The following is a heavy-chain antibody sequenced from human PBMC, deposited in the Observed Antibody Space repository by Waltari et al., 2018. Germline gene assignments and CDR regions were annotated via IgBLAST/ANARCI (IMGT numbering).Heavy chain of an antibody. J-gene: IGHJ4*02. V-gene: IGHV3-7*01. Sequence: EVQLVESGGGLVQRGGSLRLSCAASGFIFGDYWMSWVRQVPGKGLEWVANIKQDGSEKYSVDSVKGRFTIFRDNAKNSLYLQMNSLRAEDTAIYYCARVASGGFLEYSKGFDFWGQGALVTVSS. CDR2: IKQDGSEK. CDR1: GFIFGDYW. CDR3: ARVASGGFLEYSKGFDF. D-gene: IGHD3-3*01.